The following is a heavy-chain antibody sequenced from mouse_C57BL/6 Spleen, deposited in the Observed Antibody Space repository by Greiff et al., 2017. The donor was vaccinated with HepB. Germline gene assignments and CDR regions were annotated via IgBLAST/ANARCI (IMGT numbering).Heavy chain of an antibody. CDR3: ARGGAAY. CDR2: ISDGGSYT. V-gene: IGHV5-4*03. J-gene: IGHJ3*01. Sequence: DVKLVESGGGLVKPGGSLKLSCAASGFTFSSYAMSWVRQTPEKRLEWVATISDGGSYTYYPDNVKGRFTISRDNAKNNLYLQMSHLRSEDTAMYYCARGGAAYWGQGTLVTVSA. CDR1: GFTFSSYA.